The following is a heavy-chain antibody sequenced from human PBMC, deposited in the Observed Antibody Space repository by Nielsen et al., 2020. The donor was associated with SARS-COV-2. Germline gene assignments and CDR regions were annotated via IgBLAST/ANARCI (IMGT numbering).Heavy chain of an antibody. CDR3: ARDQITMVRGVIDY. CDR1: GFTFSSYS. V-gene: IGHV3-21*01. D-gene: IGHD3-10*01. CDR2: ISSSSYI. Sequence: GESLKISCAVSGFTFSSYSMNWVRQAPWRGLEWVSSISSSSYIYYADSVKGRFTISRDNAKNSLYLQMDSLRAEDTAVYYCARDQITMVRGVIDYWGQGTLVTVSS. J-gene: IGHJ4*02.